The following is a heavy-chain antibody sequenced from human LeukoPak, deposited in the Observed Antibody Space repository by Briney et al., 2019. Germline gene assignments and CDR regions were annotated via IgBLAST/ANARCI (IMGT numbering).Heavy chain of an antibody. J-gene: IGHJ6*02. CDR3: ARGKLCSSTSCYAPYYYYGMDV. V-gene: IGHV1-69*13. CDR1: GGTFSNYA. D-gene: IGHD2-2*01. CDR2: IIPIFGTA. Sequence: SVTVSCKASGGTFSNYAISWVRQAPGQGLEWMGGIIPIFGTANYAQKFQGRVTITADESTSTAYMELSSLRSEDTAVYYCARGKLCSSTSCYAPYYYYGMDVWGQGTTVTVSS.